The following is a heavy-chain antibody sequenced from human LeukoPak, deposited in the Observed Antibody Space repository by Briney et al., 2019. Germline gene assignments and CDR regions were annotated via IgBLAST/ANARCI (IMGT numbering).Heavy chain of an antibody. J-gene: IGHJ4*02. CDR2: ISSSSSYI. CDR3: ARGALRYYGSGSYYPDY. CDR1: GFTFSSYS. Sequence: GGSLRLSCAASGFTFSSYSMNWVRQAPGKGLEWVSSISSSSSYIYYADSVKGRFTISRDNAKNSLYLQMNSLRAEDTAVYYCARGALRYYGSGSYYPDYWGQGTLVTVSS. V-gene: IGHV3-21*01. D-gene: IGHD3-10*01.